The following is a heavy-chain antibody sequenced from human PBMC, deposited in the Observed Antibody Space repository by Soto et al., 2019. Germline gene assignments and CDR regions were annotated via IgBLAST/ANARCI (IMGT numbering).Heavy chain of an antibody. Sequence: GESLKISCKGSGYSFTSYWIGWVRQMPGKGLEWMGIIYPGDSDTRYSPSFQGQVTISANKSISTAYLQWSSLKASDTAMYYCARLPVREMATIQDWFDPWGQGTLVTVSS. V-gene: IGHV5-51*01. D-gene: IGHD5-12*01. J-gene: IGHJ5*02. CDR3: ARLPVREMATIQDWFDP. CDR2: IYPGDSDT. CDR1: GYSFTSYW.